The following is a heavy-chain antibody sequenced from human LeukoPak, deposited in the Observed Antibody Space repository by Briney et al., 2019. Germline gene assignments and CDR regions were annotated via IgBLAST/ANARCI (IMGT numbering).Heavy chain of an antibody. CDR1: GGSISGYY. D-gene: IGHD3-10*01. J-gene: IGHJ4*02. Sequence: ASETLSLTCTVSGGSISGYYWSWIRQPPGKGLEWIGEINHSGSTNYNPSLKSRVTISVDTSKNQFSLKLSSVTAADTAVYYCAREAITMAPPGGSPFDYWGQGILVTVSS. CDR2: INHSGST. V-gene: IGHV4-34*01. CDR3: AREAITMAPPGGSPFDY.